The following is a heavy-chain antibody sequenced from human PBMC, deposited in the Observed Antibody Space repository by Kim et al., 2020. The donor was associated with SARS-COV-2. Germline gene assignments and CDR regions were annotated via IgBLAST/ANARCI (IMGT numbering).Heavy chain of an antibody. J-gene: IGHJ4*02. V-gene: IGHV3-73*01. CDR3: TVMPTITIGAAAAGV. Sequence: ASVEGRFTITRDDSKNTAYLQMNSLKTEDTAVYYCTVMPTITIGAAAAGVWGQGTLVTVSS. D-gene: IGHD6-13*01.